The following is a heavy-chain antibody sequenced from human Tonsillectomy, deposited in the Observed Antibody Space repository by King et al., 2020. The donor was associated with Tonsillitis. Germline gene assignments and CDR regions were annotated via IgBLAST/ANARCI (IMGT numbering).Heavy chain of an antibody. CDR2: IYWDDDK. CDR1: GLSISTSGVG. CDR3: AHRLDGDDWNGGYFDY. D-gene: IGHD1-1*01. Sequence: TLKESGPTLVKPTQTLTLTCTFSGLSISTSGVGVGWIRQPPGKALEWLAVIYWDDDKHYSPSLKSRLTITKDTSKNQVVLTMTNMDPVDTATYHCAHRLDGDDWNGGYFDYWGQGTLVTVSS. V-gene: IGHV2-5*02. J-gene: IGHJ4*02.